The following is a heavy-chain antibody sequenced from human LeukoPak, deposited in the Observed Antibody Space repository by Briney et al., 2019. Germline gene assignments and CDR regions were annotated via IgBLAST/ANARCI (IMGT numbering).Heavy chain of an antibody. J-gene: IGHJ4*02. CDR2: IKEDGSEK. Sequence: PGGSLRLSCAASGFTVSSTYMSWVRQAPGKGLEWVANIKEDGSEKNYIDSVKGRFTISRDNAKNSLYLQMTSLRAEDTALYYCARDTHLSYAAGFDCWGQGTLVTVSS. D-gene: IGHD3-10*01. V-gene: IGHV3-7*01. CDR3: ARDTHLSYAAGFDC. CDR1: GFTVSSTY.